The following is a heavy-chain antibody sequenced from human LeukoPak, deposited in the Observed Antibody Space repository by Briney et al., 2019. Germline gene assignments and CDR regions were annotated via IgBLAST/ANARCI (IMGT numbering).Heavy chain of an antibody. CDR2: IYSGGST. D-gene: IGHD2-2*01. CDR1: GFTVSSNY. Sequence: PGGSLRLSCAASGFTVSSNYMSWVRQAPGKGLEWVSVIYSGGSTYYADSVKGRFTISRDNSKNTLYLQMNSLRAEDTAVYYCARGPAQYCSSTSCSGNYFDYWGQGTLVTVSS. V-gene: IGHV3-53*01. CDR3: ARGPAQYCSSTSCSGNYFDY. J-gene: IGHJ4*02.